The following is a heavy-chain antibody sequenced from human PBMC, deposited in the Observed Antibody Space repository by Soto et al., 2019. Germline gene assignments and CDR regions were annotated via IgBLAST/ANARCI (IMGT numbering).Heavy chain of an antibody. D-gene: IGHD3-22*01. CDR2: ISGSGGST. J-gene: IGHJ4*02. CDR1: GFTFSSYA. CDR3: AKDGAVLGYWEFIYMDY. Sequence: GGSLRLSCAASGFTFSSYAMSWVRQAPGKGLEWVSAISGSGGSTYYADSVKGRFTISRDNSKNTLYLQMNSLRAEDTAVYYCAKDGAVLGYWEFIYMDYWGKGTLVTVSS. V-gene: IGHV3-23*01.